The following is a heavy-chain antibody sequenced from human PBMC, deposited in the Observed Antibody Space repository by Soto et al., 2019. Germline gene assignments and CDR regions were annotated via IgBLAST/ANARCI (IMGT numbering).Heavy chain of an antibody. CDR1: GYTFTSFY. J-gene: IGHJ4*02. Sequence: ASVKVSCKASGYTFTSFYIHWVRQAPGQGLEWMGIFNPSGGSTTYAQKFQGRVTMTRDTSTSTIYLELSSLRSDDMAVFYCARGGFRESYDYWGQGPLVTVSS. V-gene: IGHV1-46*01. D-gene: IGHD3-16*01. CDR2: FNPSGGST. CDR3: ARGGFRESYDY.